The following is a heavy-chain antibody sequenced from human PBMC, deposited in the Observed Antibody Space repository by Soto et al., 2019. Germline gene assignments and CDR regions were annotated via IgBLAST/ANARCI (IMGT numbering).Heavy chain of an antibody. J-gene: IGHJ6*02. CDR1: GGTFSSYA. D-gene: IGHD5-12*01. CDR3: GRNARVATTGTYYYYYGMDV. V-gene: IGHV1-69*13. CDR2: IIPIFGTA. Sequence: SVKVSCKASGGTFSSYAISWVRQAPGQGLEWMGGIIPIFGTANYAQKFQGRVTITADESTSTAYMELSSLRSEETAVYYWGRNARVATTGTYYYYYGMDVWGQGTTVTVSS.